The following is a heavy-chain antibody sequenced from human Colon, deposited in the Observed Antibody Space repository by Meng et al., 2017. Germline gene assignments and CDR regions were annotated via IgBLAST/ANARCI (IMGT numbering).Heavy chain of an antibody. V-gene: IGHV3-23*01. J-gene: IGHJ3*02. D-gene: IGHD3-3*01. CDR1: GFTFSSYA. CDR3: GKDSRGPSVRAFDI. CDR2: ISGSGSST. Sequence: GGSLRLSCAVSGFTFSSYAMTWVRQAPGKGLEWVSAISGSGSSTYYADSVKGRFTISRDNSKNTLYLQMNSLRVEDTAVYYCGKDSRGPSVRAFDIWDQGTVVTVSS.